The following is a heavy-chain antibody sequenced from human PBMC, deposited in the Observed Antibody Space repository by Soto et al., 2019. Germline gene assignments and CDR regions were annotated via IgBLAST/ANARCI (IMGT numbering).Heavy chain of an antibody. CDR3: ARLGGYCTITSCYGYYGMDV. V-gene: IGHV4-39*01. CDR1: GGSINNNYYY. CDR2: VSFTGTT. D-gene: IGHD2-2*01. J-gene: IGHJ6*02. Sequence: PSETLSLTCSVSGGSINNNYYYWGWVRQPPGKGLEWIGSVSFTGTTYYSPSLKSRVTTSIDTSRNQFSLKVSSVTAADTAVYYCARLGGYCTITSCYGYYGMDVWGQGTTVTVSS.